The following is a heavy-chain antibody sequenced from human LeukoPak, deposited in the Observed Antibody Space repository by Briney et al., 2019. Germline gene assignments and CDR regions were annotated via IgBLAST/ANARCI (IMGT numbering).Heavy chain of an antibody. D-gene: IGHD2-2*01. J-gene: IGHJ6*03. CDR2: IRYDGSNK. CDR1: GFTFSSYG. Sequence: GGSLRLSCAASGFTFSSYGMHWVRQAPGKGLEWVAFIRYDGSNKYYADSVKGRFTISRDNSKNTLYLQMNSLRAEDTAVYYCAKSYLCTSCYGYYMDVWGKGTTVTVSS. V-gene: IGHV3-30*02. CDR3: AKSYLCTSCYGYYMDV.